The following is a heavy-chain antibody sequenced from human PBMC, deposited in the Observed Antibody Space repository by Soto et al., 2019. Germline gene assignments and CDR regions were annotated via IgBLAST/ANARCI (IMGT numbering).Heavy chain of an antibody. CDR3: ARDRKSTYYYDSSGYGAGGFDY. CDR2: IIPIFGTA. D-gene: IGHD3-22*01. V-gene: IGHV1-69*01. CDR1: GGTFSSYA. J-gene: IGHJ4*02. Sequence: QVQLVQSGAEVKKPGSSVKVSCKASGGTFSSYAISWVRQAPGQGLEWMGGIIPIFGTANYAQKFQGRVTITADESTSTAYMELSSLRSEDTVVYYCARDRKSTYYYDSSGYGAGGFDYWGQGTLVTVSS.